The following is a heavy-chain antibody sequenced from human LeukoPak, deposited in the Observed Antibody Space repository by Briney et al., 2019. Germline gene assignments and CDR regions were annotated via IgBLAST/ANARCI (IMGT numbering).Heavy chain of an antibody. V-gene: IGHV3-53*01. CDR3: AILPGY. CDR2: IFADGRT. J-gene: IGHJ4*02. CDR1: GFTVSTNY. Sequence: GGSLRLSCAASGFTVSTNYMSWVRQAPGKGLEWVSVIFADGRTHYIDSVKGRFNISRDNSKNTLYLEMSDLRAEDMAVYYCAILPGYWGQGTLVTVSS.